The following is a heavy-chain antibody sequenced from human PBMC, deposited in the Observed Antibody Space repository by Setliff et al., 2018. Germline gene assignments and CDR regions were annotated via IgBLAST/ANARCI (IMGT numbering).Heavy chain of an antibody. Sequence: ASVKVSCKASGYTLTNYYMHWVRQAPGQGLEWMGIINPSGGLTRYAQKFQVRVTMTRDTSTSTVYMEVSSLRSEDTAVYYCARDRYYNSWSGTSITAPHDAFDIWGQGTMVTVSS. D-gene: IGHD3-3*01. CDR1: GYTLTNYY. CDR3: ARDRYYNSWSGTSITAPHDAFDI. J-gene: IGHJ3*02. V-gene: IGHV1-46*03. CDR2: INPSGGLT.